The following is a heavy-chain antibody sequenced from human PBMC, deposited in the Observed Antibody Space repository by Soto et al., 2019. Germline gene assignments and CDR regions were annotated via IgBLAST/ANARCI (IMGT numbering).Heavy chain of an antibody. Sequence: EVQLVESGGGLVKPGGSLRLSCAASGFTFTDVWMTWVRQAPGKGLEWVGRIKRKIDGETTDYAAPVKGRFTISRDDLKNTLFLQMNSLKSEDTAVYYCAVDAQCSSTNCPGAFDIWDQGTMVTVSS. V-gene: IGHV3-15*01. CDR3: AVDAQCSSTNCPGAFDI. CDR2: IKRKIDGETT. D-gene: IGHD2-2*01. CDR1: GFTFTDVW. J-gene: IGHJ3*02.